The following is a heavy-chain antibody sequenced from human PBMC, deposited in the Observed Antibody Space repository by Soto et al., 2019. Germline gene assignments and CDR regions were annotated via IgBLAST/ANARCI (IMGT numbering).Heavy chain of an antibody. CDR2: IWYDGSNK. Sequence: QVQLVESGGGVVQPGRSLRLSCAASGFTFSSYGMHWVRQAPGKGLEWVAVIWYDGSNKYYADSVKGRFTISRDNSKNTLYLQMNSLRAEDTAVYYCARGMWTENAFDIWGQGTMVTVSS. V-gene: IGHV3-33*01. J-gene: IGHJ3*02. D-gene: IGHD2-21*01. CDR1: GFTFSSYG. CDR3: ARGMWTENAFDI.